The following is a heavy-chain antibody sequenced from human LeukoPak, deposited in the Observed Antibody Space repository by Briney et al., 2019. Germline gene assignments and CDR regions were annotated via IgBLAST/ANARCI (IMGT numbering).Heavy chain of an antibody. CDR2: INAGNGNT. D-gene: IGHD3-16*01. CDR3: ARVSVWGYYFDY. Sequence: ASVKVSCKASGYTFTSYAMHWVRQAPGQRLKWMGWINAGNGNTKYSQKFQGRVTITRDTSASTAYMELSSLRSEDTAVYYCARVSVWGYYFDYWGQGTLVTVSS. V-gene: IGHV1-3*01. J-gene: IGHJ4*02. CDR1: GYTFTSYA.